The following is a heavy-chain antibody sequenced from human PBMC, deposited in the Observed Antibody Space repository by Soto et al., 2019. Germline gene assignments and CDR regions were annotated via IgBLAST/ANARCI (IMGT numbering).Heavy chain of an antibody. CDR2: FSATSENT. CDR3: AKARDQQWVRLPFDY. J-gene: IGHJ4*02. CDR1: GFFFSSYT. Sequence: EVQMLESGGGLVQPGGSLRLSCVGSGFFFSSYTMTWVRQAPGKGLEWVSSFSATSENTYYADSVRGRFTISRDNSKNTLFQQMNSLTAEDTAMYYCAKARDQQWVRLPFDYWGQGILFIVSS. V-gene: IGHV3-23*01. D-gene: IGHD6-19*01.